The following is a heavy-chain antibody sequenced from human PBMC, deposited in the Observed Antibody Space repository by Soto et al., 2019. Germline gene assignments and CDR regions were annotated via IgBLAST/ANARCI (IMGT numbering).Heavy chain of an antibody. J-gene: IGHJ4*02. Sequence: PVGSLRLSCETSVFSFSVYGMHCVRQSPGKWLEWVAVIWYDASKQFYAASVEGRFTISRDNSKAILYLQMNSLRAEDTAVYYCAAWAEGATEVHWGQGTLVIVSS. CDR3: AAWAEGATEVH. V-gene: IGHV3-33*01. CDR2: IWYDASKQ. D-gene: IGHD2-15*01. CDR1: VFSFSVYG.